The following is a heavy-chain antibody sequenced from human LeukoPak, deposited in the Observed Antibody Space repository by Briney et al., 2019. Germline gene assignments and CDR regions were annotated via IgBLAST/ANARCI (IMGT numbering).Heavy chain of an antibody. CDR3: AKEGIENYYESSGYWNY. D-gene: IGHD3-22*01. CDR1: GFTFSTYV. V-gene: IGHV3-23*01. Sequence: GGSLRLSCAASGFTFSTYVMSWVRQAPGKGREPVSGISGSGTSTYYADSVKGRFTISRDNSKNSVYLQMNNLRAEDTAVYYCAKEGIENYYESSGYWNYWGQGTLVTVS. J-gene: IGHJ4*02. CDR2: ISGSGTST.